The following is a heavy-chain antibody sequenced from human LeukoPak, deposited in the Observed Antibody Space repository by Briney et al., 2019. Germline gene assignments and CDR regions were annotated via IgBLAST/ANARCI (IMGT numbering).Heavy chain of an antibody. CDR1: GFALSSHW. J-gene: IGHJ6*02. Sequence: GGSLRLSCAASGFALSSHWMTWVRQVPGRGPGWVANVNRDGSETYYLDSVKGRFTISKDNAKNSLYLQMNSLRAEDTALYHCARNNGMDVWGQGTTVIVSS. CDR3: ARNNGMDV. CDR2: VNRDGSET. V-gene: IGHV3-7*03.